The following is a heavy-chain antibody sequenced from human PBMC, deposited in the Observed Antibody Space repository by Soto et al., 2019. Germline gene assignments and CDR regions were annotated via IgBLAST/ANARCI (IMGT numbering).Heavy chain of an antibody. D-gene: IGHD5-18*01. CDR3: ARQTTDTAMAHLLDY. CDR2: IYYSGST. J-gene: IGHJ4*02. V-gene: IGHV4-30-4*01. CDR1: GGSISSGDYY. Sequence: NLSETLSLTCTVSGGSISSGDYYWSWIRQPPGKGLEWIGYIYYSGSTYYNPSLKSRVTISVDTSKNQFSLKLSSVTAADTAVYYCARQTTDTAMAHLLDYWGQGTLVTVSS.